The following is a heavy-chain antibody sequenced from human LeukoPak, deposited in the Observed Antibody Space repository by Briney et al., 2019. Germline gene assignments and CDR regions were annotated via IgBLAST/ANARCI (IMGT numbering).Heavy chain of an antibody. CDR3: AKDYEPLVGVHRWGDWFDP. V-gene: IGHV3-23*01. CDR1: GFTFSTYA. CDR2: ISGTGGST. D-gene: IGHD1-26*01. Sequence: GRSLRLSCAASGFTFSTYAMTWVRQAPGKGLEWVSLISGTGGSTYYADSVKGRFTISRDNSKNTLYLQMNSLRAEDTAVYYCAKDYEPLVGVHRWGDWFDPWGQGTLVTVSS. J-gene: IGHJ5*02.